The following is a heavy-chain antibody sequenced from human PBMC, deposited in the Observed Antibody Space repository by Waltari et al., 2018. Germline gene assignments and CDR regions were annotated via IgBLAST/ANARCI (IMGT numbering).Heavy chain of an antibody. CDR2: IVVGSGNT. V-gene: IGHV1-58*01. J-gene: IGHJ4*02. CDR3: AADSTAMAPRFDY. D-gene: IGHD5-18*01. Sequence: QMQLVQSGPEVKKPGTSVKVSCKASGFTFTSSAVQWVRQARGQRLEWIGWIVVGSGNTNYAHKFQERVTITRDMSTSTAYMELSSLRSEDTAVYYCAADSTAMAPRFDYWGQGTLVTVSS. CDR1: GFTFTSSA.